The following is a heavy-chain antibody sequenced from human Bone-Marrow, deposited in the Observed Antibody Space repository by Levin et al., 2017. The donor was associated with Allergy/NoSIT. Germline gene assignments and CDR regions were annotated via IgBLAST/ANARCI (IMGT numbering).Heavy chain of an antibody. Sequence: LSLTCAASGFRFDSYAMNWVRQAPGKGLEWVSAISGSGGNTYYAESVKGRFTISRDNSKNTVYLQMKSLRDDDRARYYCARGRGYDFWSGYYHFEYWGQGTLVTVSS. J-gene: IGHJ4*02. V-gene: IGHV3-23*01. CDR1: GFRFDSYA. CDR2: ISGSGGNT. CDR3: ARGRGYDFWSGYYHFEY. D-gene: IGHD3-3*01.